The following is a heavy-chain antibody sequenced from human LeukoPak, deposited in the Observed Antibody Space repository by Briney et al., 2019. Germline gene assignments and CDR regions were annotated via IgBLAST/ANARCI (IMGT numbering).Heavy chain of an antibody. V-gene: IGHV3-21*01. Sequence: PGGSLRLSCAASGFTFSSYSMNWVRQAPGKGLEWVSSISSSSSYIYYADSVKGRFTISRDNAKNSLYLQMNSLRAEDTAVYYCARGAGWFGEIDAFDIWGQGTMVTVSS. D-gene: IGHD3-10*01. CDR2: ISSSSSYI. CDR3: ARGAGWFGEIDAFDI. J-gene: IGHJ3*02. CDR1: GFTFSSYS.